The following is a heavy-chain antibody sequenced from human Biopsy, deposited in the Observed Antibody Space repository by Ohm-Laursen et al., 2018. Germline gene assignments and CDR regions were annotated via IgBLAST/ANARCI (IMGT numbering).Heavy chain of an antibody. Sequence: GTLSLTCTVSGGSVSDSFHFWSWIRQPPGKGLEWIGDVYCRGTTNYNPSLKSRLTISVDTSKNQFSLNLNSVTAADTAVYFCARDVKRYCSGTSCYSGYFGMDVWGQGTTVTVS. CDR2: VYCRGTT. V-gene: IGHV4-61*01. CDR3: ARDVKRYCSGTSCYSGYFGMDV. CDR1: GGSVSDSFHF. D-gene: IGHD2-2*01. J-gene: IGHJ6*02.